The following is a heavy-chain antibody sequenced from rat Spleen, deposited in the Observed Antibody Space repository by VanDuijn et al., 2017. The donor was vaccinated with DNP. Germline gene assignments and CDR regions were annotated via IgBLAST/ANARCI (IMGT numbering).Heavy chain of an antibody. V-gene: IGHV2-19*01. CDR3: SRGVTTVVTGWFAY. CDR2: ISSGGST. CDR1: GFSLTDYS. D-gene: IGHD1-1*01. J-gene: IGHJ3*01. Sequence: QVQLKESGPGLVQPSQTLSLTCTVSGFSLTDYSVHWVRQPPGKVLEWIAAISSGGSTYYNSVFKSRLSISRDTSKSQVFLKMNSLQTEDTAIYFCSRGVTTVVTGWFAYWGQGTLVTVSS.